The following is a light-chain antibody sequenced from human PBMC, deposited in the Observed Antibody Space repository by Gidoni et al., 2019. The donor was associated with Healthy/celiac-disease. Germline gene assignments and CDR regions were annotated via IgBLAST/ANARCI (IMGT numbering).Light chain of an antibody. J-gene: IGKJ1*01. CDR1: QGNSSY. Sequence: AIRMTLTPSSFSASTGDRVTITRRASQGNSSYLAWYQQKPGKAPTLLIYAASSLQSGVPSRFSSRGAGAYFTLTISCLQYEYFATYYCQQYYSYPWTFGQGTKVEIK. CDR2: AAS. V-gene: IGKV1-8*01. CDR3: QQYYSYPWT.